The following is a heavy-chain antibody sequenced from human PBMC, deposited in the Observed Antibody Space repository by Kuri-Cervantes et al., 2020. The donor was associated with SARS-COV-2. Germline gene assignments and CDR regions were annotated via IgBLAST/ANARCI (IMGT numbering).Heavy chain of an antibody. CDR2: IIPILGIA. V-gene: IGHV1-69*10. Sequence: SVKVSCKASGYTFTSYGISWVRQAPGQGLEWMGGIIPILGIANYAQKFQGRVTITADKSTSTAYMELSSLRSEDTAVYYCARGAIVVVPETDAFDIWGQGTMVT. CDR1: GYTFTSYG. CDR3: ARGAIVVVPETDAFDI. J-gene: IGHJ3*02. D-gene: IGHD3-22*01.